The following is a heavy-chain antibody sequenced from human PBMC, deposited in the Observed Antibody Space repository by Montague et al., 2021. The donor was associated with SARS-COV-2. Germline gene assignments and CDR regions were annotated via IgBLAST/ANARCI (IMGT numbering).Heavy chain of an antibody. Sequence: CAISGDSVSSKSVAWNWIRQSPSRGPEWLGRTYYRSKWDSDYAESVKRRLVITPDTSKNQVSLQLNSVIPEDTAVYFCASSGITLTGLDAFDIWGQGTMVTVS. CDR2: TYYRSKWDS. D-gene: IGHD3-9*01. V-gene: IGHV6-1*01. CDR1: GDSVSSKSVA. J-gene: IGHJ3*02. CDR3: ASSGITLTGLDAFDI.